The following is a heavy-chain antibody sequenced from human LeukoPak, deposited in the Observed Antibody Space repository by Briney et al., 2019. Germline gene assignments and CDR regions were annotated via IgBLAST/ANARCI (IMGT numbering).Heavy chain of an antibody. CDR1: GGPISSYY. CDR3: ARARGSGYLDAFDI. D-gene: IGHD3-22*01. J-gene: IGHJ3*02. CDR2: IYYSGST. V-gene: IGHV4-59*01. Sequence: PSETLSLTCTVSGGPISSYYWSWIRQPPGKGLEWIGYIYYSGSTNYNPSLKSRVTISVDTSKNQFSLKLSSVTAADTAVYYCARARGSGYLDAFDIWGQGTMVTVSS.